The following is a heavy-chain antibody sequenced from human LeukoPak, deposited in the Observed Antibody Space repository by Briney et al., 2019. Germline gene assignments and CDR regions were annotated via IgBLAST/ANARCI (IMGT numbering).Heavy chain of an antibody. CDR3: ARDRYYDSSGYYISPSPRQYYFDY. CDR1: GGFISSASNF. CDR2: IYTSGNT. J-gene: IGHJ4*02. D-gene: IGHD3-22*01. V-gene: IGHV4-61*02. Sequence: SQTLSLTCSVSGGFISSASNFWSWIRQPAGKGLEWIGRIYTSGNTNYNPSLKSRVTMSVDTSKNQFSLKLSSVTAADTAVYYCARDRYYDSSGYYISPSPRQYYFDYWGQGTLVTVSS.